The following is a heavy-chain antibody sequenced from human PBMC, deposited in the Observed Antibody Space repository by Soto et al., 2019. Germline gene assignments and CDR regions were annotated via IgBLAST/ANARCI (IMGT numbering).Heavy chain of an antibody. Sequence: QVQLVQSGAEVKKPGSSVKVSCKASGGTFSSYAISWVRQAPGQGLEWMGGIIPIFGTANYAQKFQGRVMITADEATRTAYMELSSLRSEDTAVYYCARRPLGATPPFDYWGQGTLVTVSS. CDR2: IIPIFGTA. CDR3: ARRPLGATPPFDY. CDR1: GGTFSSYA. D-gene: IGHD1-26*01. V-gene: IGHV1-69*01. J-gene: IGHJ4*02.